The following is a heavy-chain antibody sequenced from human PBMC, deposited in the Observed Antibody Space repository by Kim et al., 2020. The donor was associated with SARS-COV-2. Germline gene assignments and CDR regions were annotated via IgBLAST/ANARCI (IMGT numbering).Heavy chain of an antibody. V-gene: IGHV4-39*01. CDR1: GGSVNSPSHY. CDR3: ARLDVSIDQYNYGLDV. Sequence: SETLSLTCTVSGGSVNSPSHYWAWIRQPPGKGLEWIGTVFYNGITYYTPSLSDRVSMSVDLSKNQFSLTLNFVTAADTAVYFCARLDVSIDQYNYGLDVWGQGSKVTVSS. D-gene: IGHD2-15*01. J-gene: IGHJ6*02. CDR2: VFYNGIT.